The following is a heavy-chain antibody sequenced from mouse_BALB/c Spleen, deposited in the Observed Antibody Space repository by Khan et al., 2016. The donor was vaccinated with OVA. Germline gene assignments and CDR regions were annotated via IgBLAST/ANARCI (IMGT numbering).Heavy chain of an antibody. CDR2: INYSGST. Sequence: EVQLQESGPGLVKPSQSLSLTCTVTGYSITSDYAWNWIRQFPGNKLEWMGYINYSGSTSYNPSLKSRISITRDTSKNQFFLQLNSLTTEDTATXYCARDYYGSSYFDYWGQGTTLTVSS. CDR1: GYSITSDYA. J-gene: IGHJ2*01. D-gene: IGHD1-1*01. CDR3: ARDYYGSSYFDY. V-gene: IGHV3-2*02.